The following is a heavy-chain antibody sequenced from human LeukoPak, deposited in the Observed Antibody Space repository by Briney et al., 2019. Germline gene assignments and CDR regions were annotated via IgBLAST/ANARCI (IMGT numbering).Heavy chain of an antibody. Sequence: GGSLRLSCTASGFTLRNYWIHWVRQVPGKRLVWVSRISGDGSVTNYADSVQGRFTISRDNAKNILYLQINSLRSEDTAVYYCARYSSSSGGAAYYLDYWGHGTLVTVSS. CDR3: ARYSSSSGGAAYYLDY. J-gene: IGHJ4*01. CDR2: ISGDGSVT. D-gene: IGHD6-6*01. CDR1: GFTLRNYW. V-gene: IGHV3-74*01.